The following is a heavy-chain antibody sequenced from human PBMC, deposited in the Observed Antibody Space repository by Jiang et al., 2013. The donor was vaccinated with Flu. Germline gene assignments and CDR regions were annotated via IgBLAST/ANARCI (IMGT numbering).Heavy chain of an antibody. CDR2: IRSKAYGGTT. V-gene: IGHV3-49*03. J-gene: IGHJ4*02. D-gene: IGHD3-10*01. CDR3: TRDFLHPRITMVRGVIPFDY. Sequence: QLLESGGGLVQPGRSLRLSCTASGFTFGDYAMSWFRQAPGKGLEWVGFIRSKAYGGTTEYAASVKGRFTISRDDSKSIAYLQMNSLKTEDTAVYYCTRDFLHPRITMVRGVIPFDYWGQGTLVTVSS. CDR1: GFTFGDYA.